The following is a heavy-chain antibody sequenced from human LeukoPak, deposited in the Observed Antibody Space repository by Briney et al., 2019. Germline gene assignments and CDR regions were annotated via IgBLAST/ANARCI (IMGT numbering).Heavy chain of an antibody. CDR1: GFTFSTYA. D-gene: IGHD3-10*01. CDR3: ARDRSPGNFDY. Sequence: GGSLRLSCAASGFTFSTYAMNWVRQAPGKGLEWVSSISSSSTYINYADSVKGRFTISRDNAKNSLYLQMNSLRAEDTAVYYCARDRSPGNFDYWGQGTLVTVSS. CDR2: ISSSSTYI. V-gene: IGHV3-21*01. J-gene: IGHJ4*02.